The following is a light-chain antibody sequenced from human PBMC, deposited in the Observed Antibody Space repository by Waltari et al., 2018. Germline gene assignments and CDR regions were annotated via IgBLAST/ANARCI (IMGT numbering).Light chain of an antibody. J-gene: IGLJ2*01. Sequence: QSALPQPASVSGSPGPSITISCTGRSSDVGGYNSFSWFQQHPGKAPKLMIYEVSNRPSGVSDRFSGSKSGNTASLTISGLQPEDEADYYCSSYTSSTTVVFGGGTKLTVL. CDR1: SSDVGGYNS. V-gene: IGLV2-14*01. CDR3: SSYTSSTTVV. CDR2: EVS.